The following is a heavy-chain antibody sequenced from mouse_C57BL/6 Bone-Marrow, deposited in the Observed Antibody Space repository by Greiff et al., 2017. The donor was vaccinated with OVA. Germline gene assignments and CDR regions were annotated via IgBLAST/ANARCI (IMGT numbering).Heavy chain of an antibody. CDR1: GYTFTSYW. D-gene: IGHD2-3*01. CDR3: ARLDYDGYYAFFDY. J-gene: IGHJ2*01. Sequence: QVQLQQPGAELVMPGASVKLSCKASGYTFTSYWMHWVKQRPGQGLEWIGEIDPSASYTNYNQKFKGKSTLTVDKSSSTAYMQLSSLTSEDSAVYYCARLDYDGYYAFFDYWGQGTTLTVSS. CDR2: IDPSASYT. V-gene: IGHV1-69*01.